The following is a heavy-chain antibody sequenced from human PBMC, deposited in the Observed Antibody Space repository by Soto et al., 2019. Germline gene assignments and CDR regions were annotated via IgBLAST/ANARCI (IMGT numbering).Heavy chain of an antibody. V-gene: IGHV3-21*04. CDR2: LSIASYET. CDR3: ARVAY. Sequence: VGSLTLSSDASGFTFSRVSMNWSSEVTGKGLEWVAALSIASYETWCADSVKGRFIISRDTAQNSLFLQMNPLRQEDSGIYYCARVAYWGPGTQVTVSS. J-gene: IGHJ4*02. CDR1: GFTFSRVS.